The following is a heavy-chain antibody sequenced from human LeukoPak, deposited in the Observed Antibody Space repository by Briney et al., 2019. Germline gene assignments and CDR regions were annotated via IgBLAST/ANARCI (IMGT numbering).Heavy chain of an antibody. D-gene: IGHD3-10*01. CDR3: ARLPLGAFGEVLNFDY. CDR1: GGSISSYY. V-gene: IGHV4-4*07. J-gene: IGHJ4*02. Sequence: SETLSLTCTVSGGSISSYYWSWIRQPAGKGLEWIGRIYTSGSTNYNPSLKSRVTISIDTSKNQFSLRVNSVTAADTAVYYCARLPLGAFGEVLNFDYWGQGSLVTVSS. CDR2: IYTSGST.